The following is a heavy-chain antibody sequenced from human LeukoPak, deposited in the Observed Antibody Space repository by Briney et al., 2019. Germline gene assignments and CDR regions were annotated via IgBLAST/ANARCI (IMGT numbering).Heavy chain of an antibody. V-gene: IGHV3-30-3*01. CDR3: ARASPSAVVTPYYYYYYGMDV. D-gene: IGHD4-23*01. J-gene: IGHJ6*02. Sequence: GGSLRLSCAASGFTFSSYAMHWVRQTPGKGLDWVAVISYDGSNKYYADSVKGRFTISGDNSRNTLYLQMNSLRAEDTAVYYCARASPSAVVTPYYYYYYGMDVWGQGTTVTVSS. CDR1: GFTFSSYA. CDR2: ISYDGSNK.